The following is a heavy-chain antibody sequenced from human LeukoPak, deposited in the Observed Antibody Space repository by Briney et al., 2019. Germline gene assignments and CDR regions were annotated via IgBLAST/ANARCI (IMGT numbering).Heavy chain of an antibody. J-gene: IGHJ4*02. D-gene: IGHD6-19*01. CDR2: IYYSGNT. CDR1: GGSLSSYY. CDR3: ARHPSAVAGKTFDY. V-gene: IGHV4-59*08. Sequence: PLETLSLTCTVSGGSLSSYYWSWIRQPPGKGLEWIGYIYYSGNTNYNPSLKSRVTISVDTSKNQFSLKLSSVTAADTAVYYCARHPSAVAGKTFDYWGQGTLVTVSS.